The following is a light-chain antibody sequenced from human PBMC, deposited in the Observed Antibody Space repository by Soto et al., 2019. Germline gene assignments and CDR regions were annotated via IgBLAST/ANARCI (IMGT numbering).Light chain of an antibody. CDR1: QTISNDY. CDR3: QHYDTSRT. Sequence: EIALTQSPGTLSLSPGDRATLFCRASQTISNDYLAWYQQKAGRAPRLLIYLASTRAPGIPDRFSGSGSETDFTLTISRLDPEDFAVYYCQHYDTSRTFGQGNKV. J-gene: IGKJ1*01. V-gene: IGKV3-20*01. CDR2: LAS.